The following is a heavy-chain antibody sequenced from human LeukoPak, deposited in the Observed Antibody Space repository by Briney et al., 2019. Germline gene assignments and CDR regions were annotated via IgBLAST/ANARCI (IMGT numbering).Heavy chain of an antibody. V-gene: IGHV4-4*07. J-gene: IGHJ6*02. D-gene: IGHD5-18*01. CDR3: ARGDSKAGDDMDTAMVVGLAYGMDV. CDR1: GGSISSYY. Sequence: NPSETLSLTCTVSGGSISSYYWSWIRQPAGKGLEWIGRIYTSGSTNYNPSLKSRVTMSVDTSKNQFSLKLSSVTAADTAVYYCARGDSKAGDDMDTAMVVGLAYGMDVWGQGTTVTVSS. CDR2: IYTSGST.